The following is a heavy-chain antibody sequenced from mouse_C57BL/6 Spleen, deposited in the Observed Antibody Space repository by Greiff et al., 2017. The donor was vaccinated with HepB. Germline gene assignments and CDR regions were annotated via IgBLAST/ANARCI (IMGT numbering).Heavy chain of an antibody. D-gene: IGHD1-1*01. Sequence: EVNVVESGGGLVKPGGSLKLSCAASGFTFSSYAMSWVRQTPEKRLEWVATISDGGSYTYYPDNVKGRFTISRDNAKNNLYLQISHLKSEDTAMYYCARDTTTVVEGAMDYWGQGTSVTVSS. CDR2: ISDGGSYT. J-gene: IGHJ4*01. CDR1: GFTFSSYA. CDR3: ARDTTTVVEGAMDY. V-gene: IGHV5-4*01.